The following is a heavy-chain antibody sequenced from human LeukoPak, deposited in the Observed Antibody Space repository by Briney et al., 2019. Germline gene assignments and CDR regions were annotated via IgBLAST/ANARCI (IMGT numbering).Heavy chain of an antibody. V-gene: IGHV3-74*01. CDR1: GFTFSSYW. J-gene: IGHJ4*02. CDR3: ARANGGSCYGY. Sequence: PGGSLRLSCAASGFTFSSYWMHWVRQAPGKGLVWVSRINSDGSSTSYADSVKGRFTISRDNAKNTLCLQMNSLRAEDTAVYYCARANGGSCYGYWGQGTLVTVSS. D-gene: IGHD2-15*01. CDR2: INSDGSST.